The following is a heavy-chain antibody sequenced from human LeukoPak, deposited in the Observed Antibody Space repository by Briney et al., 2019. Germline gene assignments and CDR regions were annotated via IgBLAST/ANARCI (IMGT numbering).Heavy chain of an antibody. J-gene: IGHJ5*02. CDR1: GGTFSSYA. CDR2: IIPIFGTA. Sequence: SVKVSCKASGGTFSSYAISWVRQAPGQGLEWMGGIIPIFGTANYAQKFQGRVTITADESASTAYMELSSLRSEDTAVYYCARATHEPAELLYWRFWFDPWGQGTLVTVSS. V-gene: IGHV1-69*13. CDR3: ARATHEPAELLYWRFWFDP. D-gene: IGHD2-2*02.